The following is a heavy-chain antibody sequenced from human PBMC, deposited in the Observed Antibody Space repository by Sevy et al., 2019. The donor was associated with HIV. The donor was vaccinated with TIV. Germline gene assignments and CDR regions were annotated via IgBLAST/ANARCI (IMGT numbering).Heavy chain of an antibody. J-gene: IGHJ3*02. V-gene: IGHV3-7*01. CDR3: ARDRSPFDKDAFDI. D-gene: IGHD3-9*01. CDR1: GFTFSSYW. CDR2: IKQDGSEK. Sequence: GESLKISCAASGFTFSSYWMSWVRQAPGKGLEWVANIKQDGSEKYYVDSVKGRFTISRDNAKNSLYLQMNSLRAEDTAVYYCARDRSPFDKDAFDIWGQGTMVTVSS.